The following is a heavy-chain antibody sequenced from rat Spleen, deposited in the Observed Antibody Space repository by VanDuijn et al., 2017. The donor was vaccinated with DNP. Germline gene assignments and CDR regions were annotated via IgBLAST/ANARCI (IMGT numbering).Heavy chain of an antibody. D-gene: IGHD1-12*02. CDR3: ANYNYYDGTY. CDR1: GFTFSSYW. CDR2: INTDGGNT. V-gene: IGHV5-58*01. J-gene: IGHJ2*01. Sequence: EVQLVESGGGLVQPGRSLQLSCVASGFTFSSYWMYWIRQAPGKGLEWVASINTDGGNTYYPDSVKGRFTISRDNAENTVYLQMNSLRSEDTATYYCANYNYYDGTYWGQGVMVTVSS.